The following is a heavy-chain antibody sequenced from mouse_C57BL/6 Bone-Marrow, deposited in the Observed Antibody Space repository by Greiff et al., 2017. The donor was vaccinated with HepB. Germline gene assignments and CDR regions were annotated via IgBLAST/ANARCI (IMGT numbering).Heavy chain of an antibody. V-gene: IGHV1-69*01. CDR3: ARERGLEGAFEY. J-gene: IGHJ2*01. D-gene: IGHD3-3*01. CDR1: GYTFTSYW. CDR2: IDPSDSYT. Sequence: QVQLQQPGAELVMPGASVKLSCKASGYTFTSYWMHWVKQRPGQGLEWIGEIDPSDSYTNYNQKFKGKSTLTVDKSSSTAYMQLSSLTSEDSAVYYCARERGLEGAFEYWGQGTTLTVSS.